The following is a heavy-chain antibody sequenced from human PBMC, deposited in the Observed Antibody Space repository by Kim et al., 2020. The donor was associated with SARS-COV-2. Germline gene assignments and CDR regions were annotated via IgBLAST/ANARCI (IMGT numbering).Heavy chain of an antibody. V-gene: IGHV3-73*01. CDR1: GFTFSGSA. D-gene: IGHD1-26*01. J-gene: IGHJ4*02. CDR2: IRSKVNSYAT. CDR3: IRNENGGGNFDY. Sequence: GGSLRLSCAASGFTFSGSAIHWVRQASGKGLEWVGRIRSKVNSYATEYAASVKGRFTISRDDSKNTAYLQMNSLKTEDTAVYYCIRNENGGGNFDYWGQGTLVTVSS.